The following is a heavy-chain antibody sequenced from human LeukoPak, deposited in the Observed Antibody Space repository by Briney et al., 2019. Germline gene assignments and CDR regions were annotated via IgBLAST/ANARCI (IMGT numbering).Heavy chain of an antibody. CDR1: GFTFSNYW. D-gene: IGHD4-17*01. Sequence: PGGSLRLSCAASGFTFSNYWMNWVRQAPGKGLEWVALINPDGSQTNYVDSVRGRFTISRDNAENSLYLQMNSLRAEDTAVYYCARDLGYGALDPWGQGTLVTVSS. V-gene: IGHV3-7*01. CDR2: INPDGSQT. CDR3: ARDLGYGALDP. J-gene: IGHJ5*02.